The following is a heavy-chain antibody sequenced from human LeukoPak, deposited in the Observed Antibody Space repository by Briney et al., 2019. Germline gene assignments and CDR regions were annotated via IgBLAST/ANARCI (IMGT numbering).Heavy chain of an antibody. Sequence: PSETLSLTCSVSGGPLSTYTWSWVRQSPGKGLEWIGYIYHGGTTNYSPSLKSRATISAHTTRNQFPLRLRSVTAADTAIYYCARDMCVGSGMQYWGQGTLVSVSS. V-gene: IGHV4-59*01. CDR1: GGPLSTYT. J-gene: IGHJ4*02. D-gene: IGHD3-10*01. CDR3: ARDMCVGSGMQY. CDR2: IYHGGTT.